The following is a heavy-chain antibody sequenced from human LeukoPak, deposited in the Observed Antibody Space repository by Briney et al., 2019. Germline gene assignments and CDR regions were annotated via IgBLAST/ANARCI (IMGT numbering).Heavy chain of an antibody. V-gene: IGHV3-33*01. CDR2: SWCAGSD. Sequence: GGYLRLSSAASGFTFSRHGMHWIPQAPGKGLEGVADSWCAGSDYADSVKGRFTISRDTSRVTLNLEMNSLRLDDTPSYYCARDHSTIGSACAFDIWGEGTVVIVPS. J-gene: IGHJ3*02. CDR3: ARDHSTIGSACAFDI. D-gene: IGHD5/OR15-5a*01. CDR1: GFTFSRHG.